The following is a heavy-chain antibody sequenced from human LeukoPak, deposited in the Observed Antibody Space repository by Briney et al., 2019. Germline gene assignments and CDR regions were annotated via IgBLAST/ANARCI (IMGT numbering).Heavy chain of an antibody. CDR1: GFTFSSYA. CDR2: VTTSGGPT. V-gene: IGHV3-23*01. D-gene: IGHD3-16*01. Sequence: GGSLGLSCAASGFTFSSYAMSWVRQAPGKGLEWVSAVTTSGGPTYYADSVKGRFTISRDNSKNTLDLQMNSLRAEDTAVYYCARDLGPRWYFDLWGRGTLVTVSS. J-gene: IGHJ2*01. CDR3: ARDLGPRWYFDL.